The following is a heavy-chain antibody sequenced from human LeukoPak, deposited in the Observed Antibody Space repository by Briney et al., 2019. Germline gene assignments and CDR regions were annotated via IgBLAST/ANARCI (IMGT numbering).Heavy chain of an antibody. CDR2: INSDGSGT. CDR1: GFTLSSYW. J-gene: IGHJ4*02. CDR3: ARGTGYGVFDY. Sequence: AGSLRLSCAASGFTLSSYWMHWVRQDPGKGLVWVSRINSDGSGTTYADSVKGRFTISRDNAKNTLYLQMNSLRAEDTAVYYCARGTGYGVFDYWGQGTLVTVPA. D-gene: IGHD1-14*01. V-gene: IGHV3-74*01.